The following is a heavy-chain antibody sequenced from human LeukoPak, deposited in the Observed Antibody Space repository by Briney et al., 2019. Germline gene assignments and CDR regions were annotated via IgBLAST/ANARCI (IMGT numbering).Heavy chain of an antibody. CDR2: INHSGST. J-gene: IGHJ4*02. CDR3: ASFGYGSGSYWADFDY. Sequence: SETLSLTCAVYGGSFSGYYWSWIRQPPGKGLEWIGEINHSGSTNYNPSLKSRVTISVDTSKNQFSLKLSSVTAADTAVYYCASFGYGSGSYWADFDYWGQGTLVTVSS. D-gene: IGHD3-10*01. CDR1: GGSFSGYY. V-gene: IGHV4-34*01.